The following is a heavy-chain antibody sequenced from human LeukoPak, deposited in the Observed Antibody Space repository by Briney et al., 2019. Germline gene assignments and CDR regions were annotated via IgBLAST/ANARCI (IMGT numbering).Heavy chain of an antibody. CDR1: GGSISSSSYY. Sequence: SETLSLTCTVSGGSISSSSYYWGWIRQPPGKGLEWIGSIYYSGSTYYNPSLKSRVTISVDTSKNQFSLKLSPVTAADTAVYYCARRSNDYDFWSGPRGGYYYYMDVWGKGTTVTVSS. CDR3: ARRSNDYDFWSGPRGGYYYYMDV. D-gene: IGHD3-3*01. J-gene: IGHJ6*03. CDR2: IYYSGST. V-gene: IGHV4-39*01.